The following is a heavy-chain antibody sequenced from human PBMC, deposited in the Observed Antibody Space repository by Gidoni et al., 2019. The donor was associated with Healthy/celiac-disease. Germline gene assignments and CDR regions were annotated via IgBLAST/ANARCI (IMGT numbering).Heavy chain of an antibody. D-gene: IGHD4-17*01. CDR2: NSAYNGNT. Sequence: QVQLVQSGAEVKKPGASVKVSCKASGYTFTSYGISWVRQAPGQGLEWMGWNSAYNGNTNYAQKLQGRVTMTTDTSTSTAYMELRSLRSDDTAVYYCARAWETYGDPKDRFDYWGQGTLVTVSS. CDR1: GYTFTSYG. V-gene: IGHV1-18*01. CDR3: ARAWETYGDPKDRFDY. J-gene: IGHJ4*02.